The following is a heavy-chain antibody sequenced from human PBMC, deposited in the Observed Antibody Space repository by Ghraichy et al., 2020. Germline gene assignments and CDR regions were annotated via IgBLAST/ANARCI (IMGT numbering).Heavy chain of an antibody. CDR2: IIPIFGTA. CDR1: GGTFSSYA. Sequence: SVKVSCKASGGTFSSYAISWVRQAPGQGLEWMGGIIPIFGTANYAQKFQGRVTITADESTSTAYMELSSLRSEDTAVYYCARESGYDFWSGYYSEYNWFDPWGQGTLVTVSS. D-gene: IGHD3-3*01. CDR3: ARESGYDFWSGYYSEYNWFDP. J-gene: IGHJ5*02. V-gene: IGHV1-69*13.